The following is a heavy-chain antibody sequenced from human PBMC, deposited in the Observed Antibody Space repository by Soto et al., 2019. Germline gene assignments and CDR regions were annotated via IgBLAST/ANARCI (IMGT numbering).Heavy chain of an antibody. CDR2: ISGSGGST. J-gene: IGHJ4*02. CDR1: GFTFSSYA. D-gene: IGHD5-18*01. V-gene: IGHV3-23*01. CDR3: ARGGPYTYGTYYFDY. Sequence: GSLRLSCAASGFTFSSYAMSWVRQAPGKGLEWVSAISGSGGSTYYADSVKGRFTISRDNSKNTLYLQMNSLTAEDTAVYYCARGGPYTYGTYYFDYWGQGTPVTVSS.